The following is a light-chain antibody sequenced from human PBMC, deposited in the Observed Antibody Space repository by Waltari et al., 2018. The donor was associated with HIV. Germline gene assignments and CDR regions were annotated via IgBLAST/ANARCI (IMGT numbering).Light chain of an antibody. V-gene: IGLV3-1*01. J-gene: IGLJ2*01. CDR2: QDT. Sequence: PSVSVSPGQTVTISCSGDKLGQKFVSWYLQKAGQSPVLVIYQDTQRPSGIPDRFSASNSGGTANLTISGTQTADEGDYFCQAWDNTVVFGGGTKLTVL. CDR3: QAWDNTVV. CDR1: KLGQKF.